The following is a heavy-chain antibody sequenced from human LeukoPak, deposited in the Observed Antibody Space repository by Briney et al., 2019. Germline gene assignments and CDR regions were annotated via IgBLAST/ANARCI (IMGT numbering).Heavy chain of an antibody. Sequence: GGSLRLSCAASGFTFSSYWMSWVRQAPGKGLEWVANIKQDGSEKYYVDSVKGRFTISRDNAKNTLYLQMNSLRAEDTAVYYCAREGEPYYDSSAFNYWGQGTLVTVSS. V-gene: IGHV3-7*01. J-gene: IGHJ4*02. D-gene: IGHD3-22*01. CDR1: GFTFSSYW. CDR3: AREGEPYYDSSAFNY. CDR2: IKQDGSEK.